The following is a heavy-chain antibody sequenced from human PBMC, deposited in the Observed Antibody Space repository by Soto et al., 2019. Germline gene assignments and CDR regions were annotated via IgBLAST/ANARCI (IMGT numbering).Heavy chain of an antibody. Sequence: SETLSLTCAVYGGSFSGDYWTWIRQPPGKGLEWIGEINHSGSTNYNPSLRSRLTISIDTSKNQFSLKLTSVSAADTAVYFCARGQAIIYGGRVKYNYYYMDVWAKGTTVTVSS. CDR1: GGSFSGDY. D-gene: IGHD3-10*01. V-gene: IGHV4-34*01. J-gene: IGHJ6*03. CDR3: ARGQAIIYGGRVKYNYYYMDV. CDR2: INHSGST.